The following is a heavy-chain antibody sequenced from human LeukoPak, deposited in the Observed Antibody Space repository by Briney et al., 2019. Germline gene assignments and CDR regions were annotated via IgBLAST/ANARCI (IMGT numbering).Heavy chain of an antibody. D-gene: IGHD3-10*01. CDR3: ARGQSGVRGANVPNLMGFDP. CDR1: GVSISSGSYY. V-gene: IGHV4-61*02. CDR2: IHTSGNT. Sequence: SETLSLTCTVSGVSISSGSYYWSWIRQPAGKGLEWIGRIHTSGNTNYNPSLKSRVTISIDTSKNQISLTLSSVTAADTAVYFCARGQSGVRGANVPNLMGFDPWGQGTLVIVSS. J-gene: IGHJ5*02.